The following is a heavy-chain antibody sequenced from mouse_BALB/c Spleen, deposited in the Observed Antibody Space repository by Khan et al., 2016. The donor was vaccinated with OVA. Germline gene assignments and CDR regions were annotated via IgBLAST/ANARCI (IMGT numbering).Heavy chain of an antibody. V-gene: IGHV1-4*01. CDR3: ARRTTGYALDY. CDR1: GYTFTSNT. J-gene: IGHJ4*01. CDR2: INPRSGYT. D-gene: IGHD2-14*01. Sequence: QVQLQQSGAELARPGASVKMSCKASGYTFTSNTMHWVKQRPGQGLEWIGYINPRSGYTDYTQRFKDKATLTADKSSSTAYMQLSSLTSEDSAVYYCARRTTGYALDYWGLGTSFTVSS.